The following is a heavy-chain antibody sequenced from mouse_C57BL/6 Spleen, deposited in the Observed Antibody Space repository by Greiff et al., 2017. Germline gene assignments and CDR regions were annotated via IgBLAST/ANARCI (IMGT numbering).Heavy chain of an antibody. CDR2: ISSGGSYT. CDR1: GFTFSSYG. D-gene: IGHD2-12*01. J-gene: IGHJ4*01. Sequence: EVKLQESGGDLVKPGGSLKLSCAASGFTFSSYGMSWVRQTPDKRLEWVATISSGGSYTYYPDSVKGRFTISRDNAKNTLYLQMSSLKSEDTAMYYCARHSTTEAMDYWGQGTSVTVSS. CDR3: ARHSTTEAMDY. V-gene: IGHV5-6*01.